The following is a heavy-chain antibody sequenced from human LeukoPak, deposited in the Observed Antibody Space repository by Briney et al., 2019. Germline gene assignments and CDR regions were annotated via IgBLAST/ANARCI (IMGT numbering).Heavy chain of an antibody. D-gene: IGHD1-26*01. V-gene: IGHV3-11*06. Sequence: GGSLRLSCAASGFTFSDYYMSWIRQAPGKGLEWVSSISTGRTYISYADSVKGRFSISRDNAKNSLYLQMNSLRDEDTAVYYCARRRGVGATGPFDYWGQGILVTVSS. CDR3: ARRRGVGATGPFDY. J-gene: IGHJ4*02. CDR1: GFTFSDYY. CDR2: ISTGRTYI.